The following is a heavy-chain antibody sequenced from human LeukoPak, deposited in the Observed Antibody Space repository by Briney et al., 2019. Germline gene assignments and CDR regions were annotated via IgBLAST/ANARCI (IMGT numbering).Heavy chain of an antibody. D-gene: IGHD5-18*01. CDR3: ARVMVRRWFDP. Sequence: PSETLSLTCAVYGGSFSGYYWSWIRQPPGKGLEWIGEINHSGSTNYNPSLKSRVTISVDTSENQFSLKLSFVTAADTAVYYWARVMVRRWFDPWGQGTLVTVSS. CDR2: INHSGST. J-gene: IGHJ5*02. V-gene: IGHV4-34*01. CDR1: GGSFSGYY.